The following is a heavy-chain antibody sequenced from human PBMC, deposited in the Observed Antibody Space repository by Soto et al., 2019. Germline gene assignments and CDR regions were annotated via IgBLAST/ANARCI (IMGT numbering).Heavy chain of an antibody. V-gene: IGHV3-33*01. CDR1: GFTFSSYG. CDR2: IWYDGSNK. J-gene: IGHJ4*02. Sequence: GGSLRLSCAASGFTFSSYGMHWVRQAPGKGLEWVAVIWYDGSNKYYADSVKGRFTISRDNSKNTLYLQMSSLRAEDTAVYYCARDRERYNWNYDPFDYWGQGTLVTVSS. D-gene: IGHD1-7*01. CDR3: ARDRERYNWNYDPFDY.